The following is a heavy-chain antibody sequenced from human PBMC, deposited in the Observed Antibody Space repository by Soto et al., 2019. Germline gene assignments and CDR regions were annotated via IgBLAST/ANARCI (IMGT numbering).Heavy chain of an antibody. V-gene: IGHV3-74*01. J-gene: IGHJ6*02. CDR1: GFTFSTYW. CDR3: ARDAYYDMDV. CDR2: INSDGSTT. Sequence: EVQLVESGGGLVQPGGSLRLSCAASGFTFSTYWMHWVRQAPGKGLVWVSRINSDGSTTNYADSVKGRFTISRDNAKNTLYLQMNSLRAEDTAVYDCARDAYYDMDVWGQGTTVTVSS.